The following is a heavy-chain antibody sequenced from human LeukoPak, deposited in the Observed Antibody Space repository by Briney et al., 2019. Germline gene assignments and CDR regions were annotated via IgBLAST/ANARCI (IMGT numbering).Heavy chain of an antibody. Sequence: GGSLRLSCAASGFTFSSYAMHWVRQAPGKGLEWVAVIPYDGSNKYYADSVKGRFTISRDNSKNTLYLQMNSLRAEDTAVYYCARDRGLLYARDNWFDPWGQGTLVTVSS. CDR3: ARDRGLLYARDNWFDP. D-gene: IGHD2-2*02. CDR1: GFTFSSYA. J-gene: IGHJ5*02. CDR2: IPYDGSNK. V-gene: IGHV3-30-3*01.